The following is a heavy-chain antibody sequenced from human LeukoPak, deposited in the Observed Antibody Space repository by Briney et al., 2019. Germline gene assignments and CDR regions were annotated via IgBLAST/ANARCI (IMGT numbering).Heavy chain of an antibody. Sequence: ASVKVSCKASGYTFTGYYIHWVRQAPGQGLEWMGWINPNSGGTNYAQKFQGRVTMTRDTSITTVYMELSRLRSDDTAVYYCTRGPNYYGSGRSWFDPWGQGTLVTVSS. CDR2: INPNSGGT. J-gene: IGHJ5*02. D-gene: IGHD3-10*01. CDR3: TRGPNYYGSGRSWFDP. CDR1: GYTFTGYY. V-gene: IGHV1-2*02.